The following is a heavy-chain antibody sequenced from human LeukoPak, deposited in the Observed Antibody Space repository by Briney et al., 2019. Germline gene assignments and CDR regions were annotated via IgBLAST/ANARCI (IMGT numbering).Heavy chain of an antibody. CDR3: ARRRRVVPAVGSPRVSKIFDY. D-gene: IGHD2-2*01. Sequence: SETLSLTCAVYGGSFSGYYWSWIRQPPGKGLEWIGEINHSGSTNYNPSLKSRVTISVDTSKNQFSLKLSSVTAADTAVYYCARRRRVVPAVGSPRVSKIFDYWGQGTLVTVSS. CDR1: GGSFSGYY. V-gene: IGHV4-34*01. CDR2: INHSGST. J-gene: IGHJ4*02.